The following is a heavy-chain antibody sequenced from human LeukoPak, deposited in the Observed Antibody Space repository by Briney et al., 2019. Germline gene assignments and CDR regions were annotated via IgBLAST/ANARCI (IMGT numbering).Heavy chain of an antibody. J-gene: IGHJ4*02. V-gene: IGHV3-23*01. D-gene: IGHD5-18*01. CDR1: GFTFSSYG. Sequence: GGSLRLSCAASGFTFSSYGMNWVRPAPGKGLEWVSGISVSGGSTHYADSVKGRFTISRDNSKNTLYLQMNSLRAEDTAVYYCAKGYSYGKRGYYFDYWGQGTLVTVSS. CDR3: AKGYSYGKRGYYFDY. CDR2: ISVSGGST.